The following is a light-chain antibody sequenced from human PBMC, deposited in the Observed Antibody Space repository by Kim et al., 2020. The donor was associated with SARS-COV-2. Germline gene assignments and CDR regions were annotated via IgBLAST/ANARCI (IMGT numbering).Light chain of an antibody. V-gene: IGKV1-39*01. CDR1: QPISSY. J-gene: IGKJ2*01. Sequence: SASMGDRVTIICRTSQPISSYLKCYQQNPGRAPKLLIFAASTLQSGVPSMFSGTGSGTSFTHTISDLQLEDLASYFCQQSYNTPYTFGQGTKLEI. CDR2: AAS. CDR3: QQSYNTPYT.